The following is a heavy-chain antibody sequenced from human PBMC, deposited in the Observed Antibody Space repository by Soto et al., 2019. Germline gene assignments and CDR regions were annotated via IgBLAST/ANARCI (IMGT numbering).Heavy chain of an antibody. CDR1: GGSINSYY. J-gene: IGHJ4*02. Sequence: QVQLQESGPGLVKPSETLSLTCTVSGGSINSYYWSWIRQPPGKGLEWIGYIYYSGSTNYNPSLKSRVTISVDTSKNQISLKLRSVTGADTAVYYCARRYGGNFDYWGQGTLVTVSS. CDR2: IYYSGST. CDR3: ARRYGGNFDY. D-gene: IGHD1-26*01. V-gene: IGHV4-59*01.